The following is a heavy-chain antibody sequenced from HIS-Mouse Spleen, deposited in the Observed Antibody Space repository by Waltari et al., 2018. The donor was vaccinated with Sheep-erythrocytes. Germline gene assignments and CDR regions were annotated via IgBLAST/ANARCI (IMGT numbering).Heavy chain of an antibody. CDR2: IYYSGST. Sequence: QVQLQESGPGLVKPSETLSLTCTVSCGSLSSYYWSWIRQPPGKGLEWIGYIYYSGSTNYNPSLKSRVTISVDTSKNQFSLKLSSVTAADTAVYYCARLELGQFDYWGQGTLVTVSS. CDR1: CGSLSSYY. J-gene: IGHJ4*02. CDR3: ARLELGQFDY. V-gene: IGHV4-59*08. D-gene: IGHD1-26*01.